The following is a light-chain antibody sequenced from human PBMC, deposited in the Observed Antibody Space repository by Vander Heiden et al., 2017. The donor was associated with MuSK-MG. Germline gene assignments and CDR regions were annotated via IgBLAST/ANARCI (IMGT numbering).Light chain of an antibody. V-gene: IGKV1-8*01. Sequence: IRMTQSPSSFSASTGDRVTITCRASQGISSYLAWYQQKPGKAPKLLIYAASTLQSGIASRFSGSGSGTDFTLTISCLQSEDFATYYCQQYYSYLLTFGGGTKVEIK. CDR2: AAS. CDR1: QGISSY. J-gene: IGKJ4*01. CDR3: QQYYSYLLT.